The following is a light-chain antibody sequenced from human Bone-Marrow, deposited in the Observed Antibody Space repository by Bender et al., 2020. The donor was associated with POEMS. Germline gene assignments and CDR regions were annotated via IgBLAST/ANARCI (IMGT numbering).Light chain of an antibody. CDR1: SSDVGRYDL. Sequence: QSTLTQPASVSGSLGQSITISCTGTSSDVGRYDLVSWYQQHPGKAPKLMIYDVTNRPSGGSNRFSGSKSGNTASLTISGLQADDEAEYYCCSYAVGRSYVFGTGTKVTVL. V-gene: IGLV2-23*02. J-gene: IGLJ1*01. CDR3: CSYAVGRSYV. CDR2: DVT.